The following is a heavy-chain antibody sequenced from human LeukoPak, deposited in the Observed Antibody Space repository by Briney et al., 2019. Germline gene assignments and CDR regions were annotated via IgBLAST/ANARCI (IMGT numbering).Heavy chain of an antibody. CDR3: ARDSNGMDV. Sequence: SETLSLTCTVSGGSISGYYWSWIRQPPGKGLEWIGYIYYSGSTNYNPSLKSRVTISVDTSKNQFSLKLSSVTAADTAVYYCARDSNGMDVWAKGTTVTVSS. CDR1: GGSISGYY. CDR2: IYYSGST. J-gene: IGHJ6*04. V-gene: IGHV4-59*01.